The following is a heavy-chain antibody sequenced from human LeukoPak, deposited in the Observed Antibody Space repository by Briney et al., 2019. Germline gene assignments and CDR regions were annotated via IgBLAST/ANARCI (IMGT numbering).Heavy chain of an antibody. D-gene: IGHD2-15*01. J-gene: IGHJ4*02. CDR2: MNPNSGNT. CDR3: ARGPHASVVAAPFDY. V-gene: IGHV1-8*01. Sequence: ASVKVSCKASGYTFTSYDMNWVRQAPGQGLEWMGWMNPNSGNTDYAQKLQGRVTMTRNNSISTAYMELSSLKSEDTAVYYCARGPHASVVAAPFDYWGRGTLVTVSS. CDR1: GYTFTSYD.